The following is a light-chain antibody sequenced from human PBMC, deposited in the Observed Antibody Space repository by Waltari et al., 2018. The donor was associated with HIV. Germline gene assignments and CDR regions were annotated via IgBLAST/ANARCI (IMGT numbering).Light chain of an antibody. V-gene: IGLV6-57*01. CDR2: EDN. CDR3: QSYDNTDVG. J-gene: IGLJ2*01. Sequence: NFILTQPHSVSESPGKTVTIPCTRSSGSIATNYVQWYQLRPGTSPTTVIYEDNQRPSVLPDRFYGSIDSSSSSASLTISGLRTEDEADSFCQSYDNTDVGFGGGTKLTVL. CDR1: SGSIATNY.